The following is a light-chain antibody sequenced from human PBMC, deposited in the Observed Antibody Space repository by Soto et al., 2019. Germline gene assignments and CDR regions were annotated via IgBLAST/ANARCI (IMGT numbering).Light chain of an antibody. CDR3: QQYNNWPRT. CDR2: GAS. J-gene: IGKJ1*01. CDR1: QSVSSN. Sequence: EIVMTQSPATLSVSPGERATPSCRASQSVSSNLAWYQQKPGQAPRLLIYGASTRATGIPARFSGSGSGTEFTLTISSLQSEDFAVYYCQQYNNWPRTFGQETKVEIK. V-gene: IGKV3-15*01.